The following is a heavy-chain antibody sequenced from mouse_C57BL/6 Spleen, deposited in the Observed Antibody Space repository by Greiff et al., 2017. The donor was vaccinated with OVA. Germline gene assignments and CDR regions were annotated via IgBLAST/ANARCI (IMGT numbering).Heavy chain of an antibody. Sequence: QVQLKESGAELAKPGASVKLSCKASGYTFTSYWMHWVKQRPGQGLEWIGYLNPSSGYTKYNQKFKDKATLTADTSSSTAYMQLSNLTYEDSAVYYCARGGYSFAYWGQGTLVTVSA. CDR2: LNPSSGYT. CDR3: ARGGYSFAY. J-gene: IGHJ3*01. CDR1: GYTFTSYW. D-gene: IGHD2-14*01. V-gene: IGHV1-7*01.